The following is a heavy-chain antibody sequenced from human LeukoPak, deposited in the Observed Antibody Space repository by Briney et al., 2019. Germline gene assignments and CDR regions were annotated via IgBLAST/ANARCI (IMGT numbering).Heavy chain of an antibody. CDR2: IYTSGST. CDR1: GGSISSSSYY. Sequence: PSETLSLTCTVSGGSISSSSYYWSWTRQPAGKGLEWLGRIYTSGSTNYNPSLKSRVTISVDTSKNQFSLKLSSVTAADTAVYYCARSPYYDSSGTIDYWGQGTLVTVSS. J-gene: IGHJ4*02. CDR3: ARSPYYDSSGTIDY. D-gene: IGHD3-22*01. V-gene: IGHV4-61*02.